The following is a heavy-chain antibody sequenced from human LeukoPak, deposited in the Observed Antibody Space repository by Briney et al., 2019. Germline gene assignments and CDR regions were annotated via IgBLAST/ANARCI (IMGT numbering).Heavy chain of an antibody. J-gene: IGHJ4*02. D-gene: IGHD2-21*02. Sequence: SETLSLTCTVSGGSISSGDYYWSWIRERPGKDLEWIGYIYYSGSTYYNPSLKSRVTISVDTSKNQFSLKLSSVTAADTAVYYCARESTVTAIPFDYWGQGTLVTVSS. CDR1: GGSISSGDYY. CDR3: ARESTVTAIPFDY. CDR2: IYYSGST. V-gene: IGHV4-30-4*01.